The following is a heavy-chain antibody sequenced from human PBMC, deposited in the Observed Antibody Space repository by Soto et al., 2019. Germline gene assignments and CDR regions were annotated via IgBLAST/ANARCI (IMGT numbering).Heavy chain of an antibody. J-gene: IGHJ6*02. CDR1: VDSVSSNSAA. Sequence: SQTLSLTCAISVDSVSSNSAAWNWIRQSPSRGLEWLGRTYYRSKWYNDYAVSVKSRITINPDTSKNQFSLQLNSVTPEDTAVYYCARESSGWYLRYYYYGMDVWGQGTTVTVSS. CDR2: TYYRSKWYN. V-gene: IGHV6-1*01. CDR3: ARESSGWYLRYYYYGMDV. D-gene: IGHD6-19*01.